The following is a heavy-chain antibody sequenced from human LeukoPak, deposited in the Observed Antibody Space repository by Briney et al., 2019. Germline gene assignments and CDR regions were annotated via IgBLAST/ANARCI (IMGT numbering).Heavy chain of an antibody. J-gene: IGHJ4*02. Sequence: GGSLTLSCAASGFTFSAYSMNWVRQAPGKGLEWVSYISSSGSPIYYADSVKGRFTISRDNAKNSLYLQMNSLRDEDTAVYFCARDHIVATPFDYWGQGTLVAVSS. V-gene: IGHV3-48*02. CDR2: ISSSGSPI. CDR1: GFTFSAYS. D-gene: IGHD5-12*01. CDR3: ARDHIVATPFDY.